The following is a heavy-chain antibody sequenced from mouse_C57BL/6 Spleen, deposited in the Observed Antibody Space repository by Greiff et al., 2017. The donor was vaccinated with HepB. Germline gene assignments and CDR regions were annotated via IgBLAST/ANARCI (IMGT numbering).Heavy chain of an antibody. D-gene: IGHD1-1*01. CDR1: GYSITSGYY. V-gene: IGHV3-6*01. CDR2: ISYDGSN. Sequence: EVQLQESGPGLVKPSQSLSLTCSVTGYSITSGYYWNWIRQFPGNKLEWMGYISYDGSNNYNPSLKNRISITRDTSKNQFFLKLNSVTTEDTATYYCAREDGSSWGYFDVWGTGTTVTVSS. CDR3: AREDGSSWGYFDV. J-gene: IGHJ1*03.